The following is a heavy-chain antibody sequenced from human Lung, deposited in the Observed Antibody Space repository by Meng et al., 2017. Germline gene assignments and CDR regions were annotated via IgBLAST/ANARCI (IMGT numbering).Heavy chain of an antibody. D-gene: IGHD4-11*01. V-gene: IGHV4-34*01. CDR1: GGSFSDYY. CDR2: INHSGST. Sequence: QVQRQQCGAGLLKPSETLSLTCVGSGGSFSDYYWSWIRQPPGKGLEWIGEINHSGSTNYNPSLESRATISVDTSQNNLSLKLSSVTAADSAVYYCARGPTTMAHDFDYWGQGTLVTVSS. CDR3: ARGPTTMAHDFDY. J-gene: IGHJ4*02.